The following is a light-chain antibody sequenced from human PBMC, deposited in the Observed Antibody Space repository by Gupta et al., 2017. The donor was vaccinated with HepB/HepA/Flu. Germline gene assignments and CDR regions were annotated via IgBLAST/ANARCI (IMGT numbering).Light chain of an antibody. J-gene: IGKJ4*01. V-gene: IGKV1-9*01. CDR1: QGISSY. Sequence: DIQLTQSPSFLSPSVGDRVTITCRASQGISSYLAWYQQKPGKAPKLLIYTASTLQSGVPSRFSGSGSGTEFTLTINSLQPEDFATYYCQQLNSYPITFGGGTKVEIK. CDR3: QQLNSYPIT. CDR2: TAS.